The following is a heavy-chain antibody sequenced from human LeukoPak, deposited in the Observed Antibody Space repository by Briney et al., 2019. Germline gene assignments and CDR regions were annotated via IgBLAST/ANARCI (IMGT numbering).Heavy chain of an antibody. V-gene: IGHV6-1*01. Sequence: PSQTLSLTCAISGDIVSSNSVTWNWIRQSPSRGLEWLDRTYYRSTWYNDYAVSVRGRITVNPDTSKNQFSLHLNSVTPEDTAVYYCARRLTQYDCFDPWGQGILVTVSS. CDR2: TYYRSTWYN. D-gene: IGHD2-2*01. CDR1: GDIVSSNSVT. J-gene: IGHJ5*02. CDR3: ARRLTQYDCFDP.